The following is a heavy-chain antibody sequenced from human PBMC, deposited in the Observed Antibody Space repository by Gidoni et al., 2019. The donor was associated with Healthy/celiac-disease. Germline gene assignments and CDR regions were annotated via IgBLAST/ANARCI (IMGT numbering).Heavy chain of an antibody. CDR2: IWYDGSNK. CDR1: GFTFSSYG. Sequence: QVQLVESGGGVVQPGRSLRLSCAASGFTFSSYGMHWVRQAPGKGLEWVAVIWYDGSNKYYADSVKGRFTISRDNSKNTLYLQMNSLRAEDTAVYYCARGDFWSGYLYYYGMDVWGQGTTVTVSS. J-gene: IGHJ6*02. D-gene: IGHD3-3*01. V-gene: IGHV3-33*01. CDR3: ARGDFWSGYLYYYGMDV.